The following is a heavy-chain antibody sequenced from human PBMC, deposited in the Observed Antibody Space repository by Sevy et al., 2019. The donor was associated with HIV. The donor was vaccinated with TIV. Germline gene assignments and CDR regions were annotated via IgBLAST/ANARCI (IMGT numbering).Heavy chain of an antibody. J-gene: IGHJ4*02. CDR3: VREGLGGFSYSLDC. D-gene: IGHD5-18*01. CDR2: MKQDGSEK. CDR1: GFTFSSYW. Sequence: GGSLRLSCAASGFTFSSYWMSWVRQAPGKGLEWVATMKQDGSEKYYVDSVKGRITISRDNAKHSLYLQMNSLRAEDTPVYYCVREGLGGFSYSLDCWGQGTLVTVSS. V-gene: IGHV3-7*01.